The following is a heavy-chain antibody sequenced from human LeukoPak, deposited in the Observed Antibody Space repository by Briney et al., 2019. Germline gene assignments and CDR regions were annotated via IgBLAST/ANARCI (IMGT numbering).Heavy chain of an antibody. CDR1: GGSISSYY. CDR2: IYYSGST. Sequence: SETLSLTCTVSGGSISSYYWSWIPQPPGKGLEWIGYIYYSGSTNYNPSLKSRVTISVDTSKNQFSLKLSSVTAADTAVYYCARGTGYDRNYFDYWGQGTLVTVSS. J-gene: IGHJ4*02. V-gene: IGHV4-59*01. CDR3: ARGTGYDRNYFDY. D-gene: IGHD3-9*01.